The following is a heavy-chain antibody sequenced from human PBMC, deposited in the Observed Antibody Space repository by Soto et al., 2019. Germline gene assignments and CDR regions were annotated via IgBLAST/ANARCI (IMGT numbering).Heavy chain of an antibody. D-gene: IGHD3-3*01. V-gene: IGHV1-18*01. CDR2: ISAHNGNT. CDR3: ARVRDFWSGHPFDY. Sequence: QVQLVTSGAEVKKPGASVKVSCKASGYTFTSYGISWGRQAPGQGLEWMGWISAHNGNTNYAQKLQGRVTVTTDTSTSTAYMELRSLRSDDTAVYYCARVRDFWSGHPFDYWGQGPLVTVSS. CDR1: GYTFTSYG. J-gene: IGHJ4*02.